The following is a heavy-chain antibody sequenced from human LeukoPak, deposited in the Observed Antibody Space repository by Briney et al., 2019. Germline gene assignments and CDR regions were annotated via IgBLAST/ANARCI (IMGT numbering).Heavy chain of an antibody. V-gene: IGHV1-2*02. CDR2: INPNSGGT. CDR1: GYIFTDYY. D-gene: IGHD5-24*01. CDR3: ARALRRDGYNYATY. J-gene: IGHJ4*02. Sequence: GASVKVSCKTSGYIFTDYYLHWVRQAPGQGLEWMGWINPNSGGTYYVQKFQGRVTMTRDTSISTAYMELSRLRSDDTAVYYCARALRRDGYNYATYWGQGTLVTVSS.